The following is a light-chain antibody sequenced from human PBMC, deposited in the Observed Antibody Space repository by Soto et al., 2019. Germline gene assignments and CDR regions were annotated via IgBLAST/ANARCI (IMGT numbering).Light chain of an antibody. CDR2: GAS. V-gene: IGKV3-15*01. J-gene: IGKJ2*01. CDR1: QSVSSN. Sequence: EIVMTQSPATLSVSPGERATLSCRASQSVSSNLAWYQQKPVQAPRLLIYGASTRATGIPARFSGSGSGTEFTLTISSLQSEDFAVYYCQQYNNLPPAYTFGQGTKLEIK. CDR3: QQYNNLPPAYT.